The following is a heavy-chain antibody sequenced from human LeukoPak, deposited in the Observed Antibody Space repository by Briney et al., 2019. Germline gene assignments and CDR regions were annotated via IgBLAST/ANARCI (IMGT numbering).Heavy chain of an antibody. CDR3: AMVDKKSSSWYGQGLNWFAP. Sequence: PSETLSLTCAVYGGSFSGYYESWIRQPPGKGLEWIGEINHSGSTNYNPSLKSRVTISVDTSKNQFSLKLTSVTAADTAVYYCAMVDKKSSSWYGQGLNWFAPWGQGTLVTVSS. J-gene: IGHJ5*02. CDR1: GGSFSGYY. D-gene: IGHD6-13*01. CDR2: INHSGST. V-gene: IGHV4-34*01.